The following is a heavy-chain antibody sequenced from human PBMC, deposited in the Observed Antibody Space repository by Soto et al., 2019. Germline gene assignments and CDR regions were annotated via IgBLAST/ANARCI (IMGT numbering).Heavy chain of an antibody. CDR3: GREVDRTPHRPQHHRGIAV. CDR2: LGGVTSYI. J-gene: IGHJ6*02. D-gene: IGHD1-1*01. Sequence: PGVSLRLSCEASGSTFVTNIMHWVRQAPGEGLGRVASLGGVTSYINYGDSVRGRFTISRDNARKSLYLHMSDLRVDDAAVYYGGREVDRTPHRPQHHRGIAVWSPGTSVTVYS. CDR1: GSTFVTNI. V-gene: IGHV3-21*01.